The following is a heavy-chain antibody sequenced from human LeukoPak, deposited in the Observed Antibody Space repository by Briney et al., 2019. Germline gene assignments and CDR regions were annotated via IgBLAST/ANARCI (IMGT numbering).Heavy chain of an antibody. CDR1: GGTFSSYA. Sequence: SGKVSCKASGGTFSSYAISWVRQAPGQGLEWMGGIIPIFGTANYAQKFQGRVTITTDKSTSTAYMELSSLRSEDTAVYYCARSSIEMATINAYWGQGTLVTVSS. CDR3: ARSSIEMATINAY. CDR2: IIPIFGTA. V-gene: IGHV1-69*05. D-gene: IGHD5-24*01. J-gene: IGHJ4*02.